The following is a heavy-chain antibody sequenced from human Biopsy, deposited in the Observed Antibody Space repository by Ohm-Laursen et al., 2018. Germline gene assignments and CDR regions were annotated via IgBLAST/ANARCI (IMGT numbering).Heavy chain of an antibody. D-gene: IGHD3-22*01. Sequence: TLSLTCTVSGGSLSSYYWSWIRQPAGKGLEWIGRIYSSGSTDYNPSLKSRVTLSMDTSKRQFSLKLSFVTAADTAVYYCARWTPEYDSSRYYLDAFDIWGQGTKVTVSS. CDR2: IYSSGST. J-gene: IGHJ3*02. V-gene: IGHV4-4*07. CDR1: GGSLSSYY. CDR3: ARWTPEYDSSRYYLDAFDI.